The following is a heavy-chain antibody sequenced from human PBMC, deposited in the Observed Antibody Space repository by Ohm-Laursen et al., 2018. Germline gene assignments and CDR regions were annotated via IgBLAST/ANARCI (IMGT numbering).Heavy chain of an antibody. J-gene: IGHJ4*02. CDR3: ARDRGYGDTLDY. Sequence: TLSLTRAVNGESSSGYFWNWIRQHPGKGLEWIGYIYYSGSTDYNPSLKSRVTISVDTSKNQFSPKLSSVTAADTAVYYCARDRGYGDTLDYWGQGTLVTVSS. D-gene: IGHD4-17*01. CDR2: IYYSGST. CDR1: GESSSGYF. V-gene: IGHV4-59*01.